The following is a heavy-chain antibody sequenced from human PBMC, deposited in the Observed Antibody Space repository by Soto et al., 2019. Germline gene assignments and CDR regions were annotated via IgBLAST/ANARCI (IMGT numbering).Heavy chain of an antibody. J-gene: IGHJ4*02. Sequence: GGSLRLSCATSGFTFSASAMHWVRQVSGKGLEWIARIRSKANNYATTYAPSVKGSFTISRDDSENTVYLQMNSLKTEDTAIYYCSKQIYGGNSWGQGTLVTVSS. V-gene: IGHV3-73*01. CDR1: GFTFSASA. D-gene: IGHD2-21*02. CDR3: SKQIYGGNS. CDR2: IRSKANNYAT.